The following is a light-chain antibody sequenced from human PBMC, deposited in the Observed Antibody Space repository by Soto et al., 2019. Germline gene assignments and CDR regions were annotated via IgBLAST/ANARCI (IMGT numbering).Light chain of an antibody. CDR1: QSVTDF. CDR3: QQRSGWPPLT. Sequence: EIVLTQSPATLSLSPGERATLSCRASQSVTDFLAWYQQKPGQAPRLLIYDVSNRATGVPARFSGSGSGTDFTLTISSLEPEDSAVYYCQQRSGWPPLTFGGGTKVAIK. V-gene: IGKV3-11*01. J-gene: IGKJ4*01. CDR2: DVS.